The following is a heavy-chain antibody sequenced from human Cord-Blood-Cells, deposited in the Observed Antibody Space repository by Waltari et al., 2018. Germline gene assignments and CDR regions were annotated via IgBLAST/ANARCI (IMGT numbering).Heavy chain of an antibody. V-gene: IGHV3-23*01. J-gene: IGHJ3*02. CDR3: AKDSDSGSYLAFDI. CDR1: GFTFSSYA. Sequence: EVQLLESGGGLVQPGGSLRLSCAASGFTFSSYAMSGVRRAPGRGLWWVSAMGGRGGSTYYAYSVKGRFTISRDNSKNTLYLQMNSLRAEDTAVYYCAKDSDSGSYLAFDIWGQGTMVTVSS. D-gene: IGHD1-26*01. CDR2: MGGRGGST.